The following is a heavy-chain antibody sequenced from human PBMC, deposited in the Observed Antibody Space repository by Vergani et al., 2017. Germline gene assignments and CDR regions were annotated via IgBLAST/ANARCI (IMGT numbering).Heavy chain of an antibody. CDR2: IYYSGST. CDR3: ARGWGVNSSGLYSRDTRGASPLDY. CDR1: GGSISSGGYY. J-gene: IGHJ4*02. V-gene: IGHV4-31*03. D-gene: IGHD6-19*01. Sequence: QVQLQESGPGLVKPSQTLSLTCTVSGGSISSGGYYWSWIRQHPGKGLEWIGYIYYSGSTYYNPSLKRRVTISVDTSKNQFSLKLSSVTAADTAVYYCARGWGVNSSGLYSRDTRGASPLDYWGQGTLVTVSS.